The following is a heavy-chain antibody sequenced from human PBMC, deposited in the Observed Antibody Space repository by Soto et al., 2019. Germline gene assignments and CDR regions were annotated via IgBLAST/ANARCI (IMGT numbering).Heavy chain of an antibody. Sequence: PVGSLRLSCAASGFTFSSYSMNWVRQAPGKGLEWVSSISSSSSYIYYADSVKGRFTISRDNAKNSLYLQMNSLRAEDTAVYYCARIRQYCSGGSCENSYYYYGMDVWGQGTTVTVSS. D-gene: IGHD2-15*01. CDR3: ARIRQYCSGGSCENSYYYYGMDV. CDR1: GFTFSSYS. CDR2: ISSSSSYI. V-gene: IGHV3-21*01. J-gene: IGHJ6*02.